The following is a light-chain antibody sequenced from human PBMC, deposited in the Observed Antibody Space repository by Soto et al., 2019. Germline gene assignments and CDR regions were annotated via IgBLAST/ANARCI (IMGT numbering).Light chain of an antibody. CDR1: QSLMHTNGYNF. J-gene: IGKJ3*01. V-gene: IGKV2-28*01. CDR2: LGS. CDR3: MQALQSPFT. Sequence: DLVMTQSPLSLPVTPGQPASISCRSSQSLMHTNGYNFLDWYLQKPGQSPQLLIYLGSNRASGVPDRFSGSGSGTEFTLKISRVEAEDVGVYYCMQALQSPFTFGPGTKVDI.